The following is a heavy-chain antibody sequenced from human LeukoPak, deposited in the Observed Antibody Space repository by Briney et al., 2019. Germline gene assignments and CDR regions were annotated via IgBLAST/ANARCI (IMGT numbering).Heavy chain of an antibody. V-gene: IGHV1-58*02. CDR1: GFTFTSSA. CDR2: IVVGSGNT. D-gene: IGHD3-22*01. CDR3: ARDYYDSSGSPYYFDY. J-gene: IGHJ4*02. Sequence: GTSVKVSCKASGFTFTSSAMQWVRQARGQRLEWIGWIVVGSGNTNYAQKFQERVTITRDMSTRTAYMELSSLRSEDTAVYYCARDYYDSSGSPYYFDYWGQGTLVTVSS.